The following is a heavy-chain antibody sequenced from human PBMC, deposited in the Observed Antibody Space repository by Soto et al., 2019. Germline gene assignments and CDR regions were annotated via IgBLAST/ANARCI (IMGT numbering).Heavy chain of an antibody. CDR2: IYYSGST. CDR1: GGSISSYY. CDR3: ARRRGDYYCYGMDV. Sequence: QVQLQESGPGLVKPSETLSLTCTVSGGSISSYYWSWIRQPPGKGLEWIGYIYYSGSTNYNPSLKSRVTXXVXTXXNQFPLKLSSVTAADTAVYYCARRRGDYYCYGMDVWGQGTTVTVSS. V-gene: IGHV4-59*08. D-gene: IGHD3-10*01. J-gene: IGHJ6*02.